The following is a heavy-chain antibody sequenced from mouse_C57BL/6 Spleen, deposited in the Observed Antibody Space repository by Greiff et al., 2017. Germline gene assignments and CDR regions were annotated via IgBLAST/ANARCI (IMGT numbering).Heavy chain of an antibody. J-gene: IGHJ2*01. CDR2: ISSGSSTI. CDR3: ARGLLGLYYFDY. Sequence: EVKLMESGGGLVKPGGSLKLSCAASGFTFSDYGMHWVRQAPEKGLEWVAYISSGSSTIYYADTVKGRFTISRDNAKNTLFLQMTSLRSEVTAMYYCARGLLGLYYFDYWGQGTTLTVSS. CDR1: GFTFSDYG. V-gene: IGHV5-17*01. D-gene: IGHD4-1*01.